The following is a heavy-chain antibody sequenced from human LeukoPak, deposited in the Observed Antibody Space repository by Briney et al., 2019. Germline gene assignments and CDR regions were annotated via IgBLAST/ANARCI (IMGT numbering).Heavy chain of an antibody. J-gene: IGHJ5*02. CDR1: GFTFSSYS. Sequence: GGSLRLSCAAPGFTFSSYSMDWVRQAPGKGLEWVSSISSSARYIYYADSVKGRFTISRDNARDSLYLQMNSLRAEDTAVYYCARNLGSKPNWFDPWGQGTLVTVSS. D-gene: IGHD1-26*01. V-gene: IGHV3-21*01. CDR2: ISSSARYI. CDR3: ARNLGSKPNWFDP.